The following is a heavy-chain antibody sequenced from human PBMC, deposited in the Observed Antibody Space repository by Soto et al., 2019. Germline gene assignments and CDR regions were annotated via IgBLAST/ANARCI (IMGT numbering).Heavy chain of an antibody. V-gene: IGHV4-4*07. Sequence: PXATLLLTSSVPGAPISNFYWSWIRQSAGKGLEWIGRLYTRGTTDYNPSLKSRVTMSIDTSKNRVSLSLTSVTAADTAVYYCAKGGTYYFDYWGQGIVVTVS. CDR3: AKGGTYYFDY. J-gene: IGHJ4*02. D-gene: IGHD3-16*01. CDR2: LYTRGTT. CDR1: GAPISNFY.